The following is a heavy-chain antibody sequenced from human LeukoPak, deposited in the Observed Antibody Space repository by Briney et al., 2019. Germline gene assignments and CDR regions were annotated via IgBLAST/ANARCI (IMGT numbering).Heavy chain of an antibody. V-gene: IGHV3-30*02. CDR3: AKEHYYGSGSAKNFDY. CDR2: IRYDGGNK. Sequence: GGPLRLSCAASGFTFSSYGMHWVRQAPGKGLEWVAFIRYDGGNKYYADSVKGRFTISRDNSKNTLYLQMNSLRAEDTAVYYCAKEHYYGSGSAKNFDYWGQGTLVTVSS. D-gene: IGHD3-10*01. CDR1: GFTFSSYG. J-gene: IGHJ4*02.